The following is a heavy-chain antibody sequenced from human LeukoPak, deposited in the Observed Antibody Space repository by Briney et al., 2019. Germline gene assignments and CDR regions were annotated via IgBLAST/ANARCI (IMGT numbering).Heavy chain of an antibody. D-gene: IGHD2-15*01. V-gene: IGHV3-33*01. J-gene: IGHJ5*02. CDR2: IWYVGCNK. Sequence: GGSLRLSCAASGFTFSSYGMHWVRQAPGKGLEWVASIWYVGCNKFYADSVNGRFTISRDNSKTTVYLQMNSLRAEDTALYFRAGDGIRDCSGGSCWYWFDPWGQGTLVTVSS. CDR1: GFTFSSYG. CDR3: AGDGIRDCSGGSCWYWFDP.